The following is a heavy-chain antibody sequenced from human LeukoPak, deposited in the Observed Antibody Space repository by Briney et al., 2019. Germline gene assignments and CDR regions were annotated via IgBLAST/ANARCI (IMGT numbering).Heavy chain of an antibody. J-gene: IGHJ6*03. Sequence: GGSLRLSCAASGFTFSSYEMNWVRLAPGKGLEWVSYISSSGSTIYYADSVKGRFTISRDNAKNSLYLQMNSLRAEDTAVYYCARDYRLLYYYYYMDVWGKGTTVTVSS. D-gene: IGHD2/OR15-2a*01. CDR3: ARDYRLLYYYYYMDV. CDR1: GFTFSSYE. CDR2: ISSSGSTI. V-gene: IGHV3-48*03.